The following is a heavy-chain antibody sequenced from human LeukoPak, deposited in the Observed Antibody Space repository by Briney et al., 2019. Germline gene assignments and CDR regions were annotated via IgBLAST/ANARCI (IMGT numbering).Heavy chain of an antibody. CDR1: GGSFSGYY. Sequence: SETLSLTCAVYGGSFSGYYWSWIRQPPGKGLEWIGEINHSGSTNYNPSHKSRVTISVDTSKNQFSLKLSSVTAADTAVYYCARGALLWFGESTNYFDYWGQGTLVTVSS. CDR2: INHSGST. J-gene: IGHJ4*02. D-gene: IGHD3-10*01. V-gene: IGHV4-34*01. CDR3: ARGALLWFGESTNYFDY.